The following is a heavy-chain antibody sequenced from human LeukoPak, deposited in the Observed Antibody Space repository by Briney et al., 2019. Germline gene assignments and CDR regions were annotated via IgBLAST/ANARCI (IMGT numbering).Heavy chain of an antibody. CDR2: IYSGGSI. J-gene: IGHJ3*02. D-gene: IGHD6-19*01. Sequence: GGSLRLSCAASGFTVSSNYMSWVRQAPGKGLEWVSIIYSGGSIYYADSVKGRFTISRDNSENTLYLQMNSLRAEDTAVYYCARAEAGIAVAGDAFDIWGQGTMVTVSS. CDR3: ARAEAGIAVAGDAFDI. CDR1: GFTVSSNY. V-gene: IGHV3-66*01.